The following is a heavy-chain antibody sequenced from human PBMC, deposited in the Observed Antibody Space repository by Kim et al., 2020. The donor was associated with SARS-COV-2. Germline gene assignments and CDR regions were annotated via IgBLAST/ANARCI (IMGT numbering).Heavy chain of an antibody. J-gene: IGHJ4*01. Sequence: SATLSLTCTVSGGSISSSSYYWGWIRQPPGKGLEWIGSIYYSGSTYYNPSLKSRVTISVDTSKNQFSLKLSSVTAADTAVYYCARQAGYCSGGSCLDYWG. CDR1: GGSISSSSYY. D-gene: IGHD2-15*01. V-gene: IGHV4-39*01. CDR2: IYYSGST. CDR3: ARQAGYCSGGSCLDY.